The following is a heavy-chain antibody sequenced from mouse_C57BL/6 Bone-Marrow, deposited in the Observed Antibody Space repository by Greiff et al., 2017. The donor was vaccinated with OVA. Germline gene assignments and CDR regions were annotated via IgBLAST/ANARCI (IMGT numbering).Heavy chain of an antibody. CDR1: GYTFTSYW. V-gene: IGHV1-59*01. CDR3: ASFITTVVNYFDY. D-gene: IGHD1-1*01. CDR2: IDPSDSYT. Sequence: QVQLQQPGAELVRPGTSVKLSCKASGYTFTSYWMHWVKQRPGQGLEWIGVIDPSDSYTNYNQKFKGKATLTVDTSSSTAYMQLSSLTSEDSAVYYCASFITTVVNYFDYWGQGTTLTVSS. J-gene: IGHJ2*01.